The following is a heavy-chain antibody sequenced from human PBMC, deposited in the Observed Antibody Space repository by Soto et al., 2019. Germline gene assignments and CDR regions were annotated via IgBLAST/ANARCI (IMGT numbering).Heavy chain of an antibody. CDR1: VASVSSVSDY. J-gene: IGHJ4*02. CDR3: ARGVVPGVIGSGNYDY. CDR2: IYYSGSP. V-gene: IGHV4-61*01. D-gene: IGHD3-10*01. Sequence: PLSLTFPVSVASVSSVSDYWSWIRQPPGERLEWIGYIYYSGSPNYNPSLKSRVTMSVDTSKNQSSLSLSSGTAADTAVYYCARGVVPGVIGSGNYDYWGQGTLVPVSP.